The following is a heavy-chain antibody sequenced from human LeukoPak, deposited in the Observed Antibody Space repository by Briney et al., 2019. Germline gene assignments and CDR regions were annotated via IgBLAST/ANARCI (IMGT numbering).Heavy chain of an antibody. V-gene: IGHV4-59*01. J-gene: IGHJ4*02. CDR3: ARGSIAALFDY. D-gene: IGHD6-6*01. CDR2: IYYSGST. CDR1: GGSISSYY. Sequence: SETLSLTXTVSGGSISSYYWSWIRQPPGKGLEWIGYIYYSGSTNYNPSLKSRVTISVDTSKNQFSLKLSSVTAADTAVYYCARGSIAALFDYWGQGTLVTVSS.